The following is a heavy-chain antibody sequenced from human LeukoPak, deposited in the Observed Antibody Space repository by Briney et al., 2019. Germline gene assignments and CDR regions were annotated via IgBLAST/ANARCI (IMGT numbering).Heavy chain of an antibody. D-gene: IGHD6-13*01. CDR2: VFFTGNT. Sequence: SETLSLTCTVSGGSMSGAYWSWIRQPPGKGLEWIGYVFFTGNTNYNPSLGNRLTISVDTSRSQFSLKLNSVTAADTAVYYCARLTSSSSGSSFDYWGLGTLVTVSS. J-gene: IGHJ4*02. V-gene: IGHV4-59*08. CDR3: ARLTSSSSGSSFDY. CDR1: GGSMSGAY.